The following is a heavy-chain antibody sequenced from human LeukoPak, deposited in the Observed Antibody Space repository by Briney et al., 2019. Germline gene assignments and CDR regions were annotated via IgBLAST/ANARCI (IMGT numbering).Heavy chain of an antibody. CDR3: ARDWEYSSSWYYYYMDV. D-gene: IGHD6-13*01. V-gene: IGHV6-1*01. J-gene: IGHJ6*03. CDR1: GDSVSSNSAA. CDR2: TYYRSKWYN. Sequence: SQTLSLTCAISGDSVSSNSAAWNWIRQSPSRGLEWLGRTYYRSKWYNDYAVSVKSRITINPDTSKNQFSLQLNSVTPEDTAVYYCARDWEYSSSWYYYYMDVWGKGTTVTVSS.